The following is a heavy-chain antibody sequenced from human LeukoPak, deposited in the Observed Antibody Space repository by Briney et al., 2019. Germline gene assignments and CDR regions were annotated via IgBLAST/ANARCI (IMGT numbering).Heavy chain of an antibody. CDR1: GGTFRSYT. CDR3: ARAGERYYGSWSYPVYYFPCVHV. D-gene: IGHD3-10*01. Sequence: SVTVSCKASGGTFRSYTISWVRQPPGQGLEWMGRIIHILGIGNYAQKLHGRVTITTDESTSRAYMDLRSLRSEHTAVYYCARAGERYYGSWSYPVYYFPCVHVWGKGTTVTVSS. CDR2: IIHILGIG. J-gene: IGHJ6*03. V-gene: IGHV1-69*16.